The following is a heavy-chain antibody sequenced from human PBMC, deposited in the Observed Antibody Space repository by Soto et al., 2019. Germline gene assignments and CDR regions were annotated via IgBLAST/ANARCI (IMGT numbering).Heavy chain of an antibody. J-gene: IGHJ3*02. V-gene: IGHV3-23*01. CDR3: ATSQYYDSRGYYPTDAFDI. D-gene: IGHD3-22*01. Sequence: GGSLRLSCAASGFIVSNYAMNWVRQAPGEGLEWVSTIFGRGFGSGGSTYYADSVKGRFTISRDNSKNTLYLQMNSLRAEDTAVYYCATSQYYDSRGYYPTDAFDIWGQGTMVTVSS. CDR2: IFGRGFGSGGST. CDR1: GFIVSNYA.